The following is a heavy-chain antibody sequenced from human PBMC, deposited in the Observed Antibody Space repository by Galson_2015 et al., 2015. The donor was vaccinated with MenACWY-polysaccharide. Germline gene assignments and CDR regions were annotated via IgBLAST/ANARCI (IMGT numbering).Heavy chain of an antibody. D-gene: IGHD6-6*01. CDR1: GFTFSSYW. V-gene: IGHV3-7*01. CDR3: ARVGYSSSSIDY. CDR2: IKQGGSQI. J-gene: IGHJ4*02. Sequence: SLRLSCAASGFTFSSYWMSWVRQGPGKGLEWLANIKQGGSQIYYADSVEGRFTISRDNAKNSVYLQMNSLRAEDTAVYYCARVGYSSSSIDYWGQGTLVTVSS.